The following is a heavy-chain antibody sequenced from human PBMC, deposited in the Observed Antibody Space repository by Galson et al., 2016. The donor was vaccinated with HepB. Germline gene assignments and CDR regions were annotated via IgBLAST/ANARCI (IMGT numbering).Heavy chain of an antibody. D-gene: IGHD2/OR15-2a*01. V-gene: IGHV3-9*01. CDR3: ARGLRGVLGYYYGMDV. Sequence: SLRLSCAASGYTFDDHAMHWVRQAPGKGLEWVAGISWNSANLGYADFVRGRFIISRDNAKNSLFLQMNSLVAEDTALYYCARGLRGVLGYYYGMDVWGKGTTVTVSS. CDR1: GYTFDDHA. CDR2: ISWNSANL. J-gene: IGHJ6*04.